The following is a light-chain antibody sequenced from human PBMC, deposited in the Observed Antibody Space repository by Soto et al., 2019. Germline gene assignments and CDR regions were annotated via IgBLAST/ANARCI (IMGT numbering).Light chain of an antibody. CDR1: QSVGSN. CDR3: QQYNNWPPDRT. Sequence: EIVMTQSPATLSVSPGERATLSCRASQSVGSNLAWYQQKPGQAHRLIIYGASTRATGIPARFSGSGSGTEFTLTISSLQSEDFAIYFCQQYNNWPPDRTFGQGTKVEIK. J-gene: IGKJ1*01. V-gene: IGKV3-15*01. CDR2: GAS.